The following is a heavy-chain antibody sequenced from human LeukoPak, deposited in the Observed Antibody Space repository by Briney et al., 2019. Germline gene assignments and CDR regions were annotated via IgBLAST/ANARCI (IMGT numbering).Heavy chain of an antibody. J-gene: IGHJ5*02. CDR2: IFYSGST. V-gene: IGHV4-59*01. CDR3: AKDLSSGGASGSKLGNDP. CDR1: GGSISGYY. Sequence: PSETLSLTCTVSGGSISGYYWSWIRQPPGKGLEWIGYIFYSGSTNYNPSLKSRVTISVDTSKNQFSLRLNSVTAADTAVYYCAKDLSSGGASGSKLGNDPWGQGTLVTVSS. D-gene: IGHD3-10*01.